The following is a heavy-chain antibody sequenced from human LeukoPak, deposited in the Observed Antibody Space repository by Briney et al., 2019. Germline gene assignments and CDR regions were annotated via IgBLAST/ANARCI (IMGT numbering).Heavy chain of an antibody. V-gene: IGHV4-59*02. CDR3: ARAVGISVAGTNWYFDL. CDR1: GGSVSSYY. CDR2: NNYSGST. J-gene: IGHJ2*01. D-gene: IGHD6-19*01. Sequence: PSETLSLTCTVSGGSVSSYYWSWLRQPPGKGLEWIGYNNYSGSTNSNPSLRSRITIAVATTKNHFSLRLSSVTAAATAVYYWARAVGISVAGTNWYFDLWGRGTLVTVSS.